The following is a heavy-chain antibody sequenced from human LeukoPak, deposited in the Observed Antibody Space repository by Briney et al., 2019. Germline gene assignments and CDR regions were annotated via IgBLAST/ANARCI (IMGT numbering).Heavy chain of an antibody. J-gene: IGHJ4*02. CDR2: INHSGST. D-gene: IGHD4-17*01. V-gene: IGHV4-34*01. Sequence: SETLSLTCAVHGGSFSGYYWSWIRQPPGKGLEWIGEINHSGSTNYNPSLKSRVTISVDTSKNQFSLKLSSVTAADTAVYYCASMQNDYGDYGLDYWGQGTLVTVSS. CDR3: ASMQNDYGDYGLDY. CDR1: GGSFSGYY.